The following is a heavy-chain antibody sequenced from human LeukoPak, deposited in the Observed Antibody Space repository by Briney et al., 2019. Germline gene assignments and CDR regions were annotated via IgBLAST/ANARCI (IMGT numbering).Heavy chain of an antibody. CDR1: GGSISSGGYY. J-gene: IGHJ3*02. V-gene: IGHV4-30-2*01. Sequence: SQTLSLTCTVSGGSISSGGYYWSWIRQPPGKGLEWIGYIYHSGSTYYNPSLKSRVTISVDRSKNQFSLKLSSVTAADTAVYYCARDRRNDCSSTSCYGGDAFDIWGQGTMVTVSS. CDR3: ARDRRNDCSSTSCYGGDAFDI. D-gene: IGHD2-2*01. CDR2: IYHSGST.